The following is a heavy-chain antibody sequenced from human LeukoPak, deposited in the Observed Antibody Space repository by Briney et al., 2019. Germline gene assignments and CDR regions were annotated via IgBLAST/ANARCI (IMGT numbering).Heavy chain of an antibody. J-gene: IGHJ4*02. CDR3: SKDSLGSTVFVY. D-gene: IGHD1-26*01. V-gene: IGHV3-23*01. CDR1: GFTFSRYD. CDR2: ISGSGGNK. Sequence: GGSLRLSCAASGFTFSRYDMSWVSQARGKGLEGGSNISGSGGNKLYADSVKGRYTISRDNSKNTLYLQMNSLRAEDTAVYYCSKDSLGSTVFVYWGQGPLVTVSS.